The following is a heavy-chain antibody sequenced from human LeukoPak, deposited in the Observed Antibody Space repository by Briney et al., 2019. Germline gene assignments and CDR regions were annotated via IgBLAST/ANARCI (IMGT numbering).Heavy chain of an antibody. CDR1: GGTFSSYA. D-gene: IGHD3-9*01. V-gene: IGHV1-69*13. CDR3: ARGGPYYDILTGYGY. CDR2: IIPIFGTA. Sequence: ASVKVSCKASGGTFSSYAISWVRQAPGQGLEWMGGIIPIFGTANYAQKFQGRVTITADESTSTAYMELSSLRSEDTAVYYCARGGPYYDILTGYGYWGQGTLVTVSS. J-gene: IGHJ4*02.